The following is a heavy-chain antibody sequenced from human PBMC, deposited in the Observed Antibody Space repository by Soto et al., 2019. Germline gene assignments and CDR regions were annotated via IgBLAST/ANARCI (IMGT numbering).Heavy chain of an antibody. CDR1: GGSFSDYI. Sequence: QVQLQQSGAGLLKPSETLSLTCDVYGGSFSDYIWTWIRQTPGKGLQWIGQINHSGSATYNPSLKRRVTISVHTSSSQFSLELSSVTAADTAVYYCARGLISGSHYSGGWYYFDSWGQGTQVTVSS. D-gene: IGHD1-26*01. J-gene: IGHJ4*02. V-gene: IGHV4-34*01. CDR2: INHSGSA. CDR3: ARGLISGSHYSGGWYYFDS.